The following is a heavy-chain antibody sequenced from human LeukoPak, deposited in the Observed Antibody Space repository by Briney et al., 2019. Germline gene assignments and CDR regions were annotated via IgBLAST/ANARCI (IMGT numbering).Heavy chain of an antibody. CDR1: GFTFSSYA. CDR2: ISGSGGST. D-gene: IGHD3-16*02. V-gene: IGHV3-23*01. Sequence: GGSLRLSCAASGFTFSSYAMSWVRQAPGKGLEWVSAISGSGGSTYYADSVKGRFTISRDNSKNTLYLQMNSLRAEDTAVYYCAKVDRDVWGNYRYGPLDYWGQGTLVTVSS. CDR3: AKVDRDVWGNYRYGPLDY. J-gene: IGHJ4*02.